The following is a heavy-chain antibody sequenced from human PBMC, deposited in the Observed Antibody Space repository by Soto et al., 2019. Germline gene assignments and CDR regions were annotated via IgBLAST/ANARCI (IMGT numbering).Heavy chain of an antibody. CDR1: SGSISSSNW. J-gene: IGHJ4*02. CDR2: IYHSGST. V-gene: IGHV4-4*02. D-gene: IGHD6-13*01. CDR3: ARVDLGIAAAGNFRYFDY. Sequence: SETLSLTCAVSSGSISSSNWWSWVRQPPGKGPEWIGEIYHSGSTNYNPSLKSRVTISVDKSKNQFSLKLSSVTAADTAVYYCARVDLGIAAAGNFRYFDYWGQGTLVTVSS.